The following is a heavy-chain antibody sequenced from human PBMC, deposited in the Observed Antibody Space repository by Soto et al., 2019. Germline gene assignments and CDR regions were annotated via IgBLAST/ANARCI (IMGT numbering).Heavy chain of an antibody. CDR2: FDPEDGET. Sequence: ASVKVSCKVSGYTLTELSMHWVRQAPGKGLEWMGGFDPEDGETIYAQKFQGRVTMTEDTSTDTAYMELSSLRSEDTAVYYCATPYCGGDCYSRAFDIWGQGTMVTVSS. D-gene: IGHD2-21*02. V-gene: IGHV1-24*01. J-gene: IGHJ3*02. CDR3: ATPYCGGDCYSRAFDI. CDR1: GYTLTELS.